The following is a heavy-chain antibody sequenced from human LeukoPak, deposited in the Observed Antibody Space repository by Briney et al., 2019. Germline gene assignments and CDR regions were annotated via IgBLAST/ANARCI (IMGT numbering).Heavy chain of an antibody. D-gene: IGHD3-22*01. V-gene: IGHV3-30-3*01. J-gene: IGHJ4*02. CDR3: ARDYYYDSSGYYYERGSFDY. CDR1: GFTFSSYA. Sequence: GGSLRLSCAASGFTFSSYAMHWVRQAPGKGLEWVAVISYDGSNKYYADSVKGRFTISRDNSKNALYLQMNSLRAEDTAVYYCARDYYYDSSGYYYERGSFDYWGQGTLVTVSS. CDR2: ISYDGSNK.